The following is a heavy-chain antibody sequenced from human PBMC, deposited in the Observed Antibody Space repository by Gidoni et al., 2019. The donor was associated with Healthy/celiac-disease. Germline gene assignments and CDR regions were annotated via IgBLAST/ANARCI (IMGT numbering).Heavy chain of an antibody. CDR1: GYTFTSYG. CDR3: ASESSYFLSIAAAPLSGAFDI. Sequence: QVQLVQSGAEVKKPGASVKVSCKASGYTFTSYGISWVRQAPGQGLEWMGWISAYNGNTNYAQKLQGRVTMTTDTSTSTAYMELRSLRSDDTAVYYCASESSYFLSIAAAPLSGAFDIWGQGTMVTVSS. CDR2: ISAYNGNT. V-gene: IGHV1-18*04. J-gene: IGHJ3*02. D-gene: IGHD6-13*01.